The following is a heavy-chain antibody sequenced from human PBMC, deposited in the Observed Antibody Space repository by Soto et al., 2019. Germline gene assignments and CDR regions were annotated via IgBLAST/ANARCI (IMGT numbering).Heavy chain of an antibody. D-gene: IGHD6-13*01. J-gene: IGHJ4*02. Sequence: PGGSLRLSCAASGFTFSSYGMHWVRQAPGKGLEWVAVISYDGSNKYYADSVKGRFTISRDNSKNTLYLQMNSLRAEDTAVYYCAKDRLPYIAAAGIVYWGQGTLVTVSS. CDR2: ISYDGSNK. CDR3: AKDRLPYIAAAGIVY. CDR1: GFTFSSYG. V-gene: IGHV3-30*18.